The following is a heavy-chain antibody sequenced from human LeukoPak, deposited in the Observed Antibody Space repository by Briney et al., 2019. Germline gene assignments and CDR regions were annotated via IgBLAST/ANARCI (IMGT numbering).Heavy chain of an antibody. CDR1: GFTFSSYS. J-gene: IGHJ4*02. CDR2: ISSSSSYI. D-gene: IGHD3-3*01. CDR3: ARDGTYYDFWSGYYPLDY. V-gene: IGHV3-21*01. Sequence: GALRLSFAASGFTFSSYSMNWVRQAPGKGLEWVSSISSSSSYIYYADSVKGRFTISRDNAKNSLYLQMNSLRAEDTAVYYCARDGTYYDFWSGYYPLDYWGQGTLVTVSS.